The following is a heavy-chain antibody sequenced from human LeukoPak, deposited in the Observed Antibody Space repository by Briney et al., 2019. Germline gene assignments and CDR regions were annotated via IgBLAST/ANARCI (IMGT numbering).Heavy chain of an antibody. CDR2: INQDGSEK. Sequence: GGSLRLSCAASGFTFSTYWMSWVRQAPGRGLEWVANINQDGSEKYYVDSVKGRFTISRDSAKNSLYLQMNSLRAEDTAVYYCARSSSSSGVGGNWFDPWGQGTLVTVSS. D-gene: IGHD6-6*01. CDR3: ARSSSSSGVGGNWFDP. J-gene: IGHJ5*02. CDR1: GFTFSTYW. V-gene: IGHV3-7*01.